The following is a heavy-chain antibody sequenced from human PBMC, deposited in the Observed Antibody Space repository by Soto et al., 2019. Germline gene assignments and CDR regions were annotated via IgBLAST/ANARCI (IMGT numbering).Heavy chain of an antibody. J-gene: IGHJ5*02. CDR1: WFSLSTSGVG. CDR2: IYWNDDK. D-gene: IGHD6-13*01. CDR3: AHRRPTCSSWYRNWFDP. V-gene: IGHV2-5*01. Sequence: PTLVNPTQALTLTCTFSWFSLSTSGVGLGWIRQPPSNSLEWLALIYWNDDKRYSQSLKSRLTITKDTSKNQVVITMTNMEPVDTATYYCAHRRPTCSSWYRNWFDPWGQGTQVTVSS.